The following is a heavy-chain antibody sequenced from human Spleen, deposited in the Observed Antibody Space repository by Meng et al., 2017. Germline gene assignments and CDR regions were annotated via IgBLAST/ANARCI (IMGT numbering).Heavy chain of an antibody. V-gene: IGHV1-2*06. J-gene: IGHJ3*02. CDR2: INPNSGGT. CDR1: GYNFPDYY. Sequence: ASVKVSCKPSGYNFPDYYIHWVRQAPGQGLEWMGRINPNSGGTDYAQKFQGRVTMTRDTSISTAYMELSRLRSDDTAVYYCASAYGSGSLTAFDIWGQGTMVTVSS. D-gene: IGHD3-10*01. CDR3: ASAYGSGSLTAFDI.